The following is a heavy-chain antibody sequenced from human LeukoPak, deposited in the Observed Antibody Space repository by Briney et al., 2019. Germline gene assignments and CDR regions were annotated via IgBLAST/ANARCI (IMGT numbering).Heavy chain of an antibody. CDR1: GFTFSSYW. CDR2: IKQDGSQK. J-gene: IGHJ4*02. D-gene: IGHD3-22*01. V-gene: IGHV3-7*03. CDR3: ARDYSTYYYDSSGYYY. Sequence: GGSLRLSCAASGFTFSSYWMSWVRQAPGKGLDWVANIKQDGSQKYYVDSVKGRFTISRDNAKNSLYLQMNSLRVEDTAVYYCARDYSTYYYDSSGYYYWGQGTLVTVSS.